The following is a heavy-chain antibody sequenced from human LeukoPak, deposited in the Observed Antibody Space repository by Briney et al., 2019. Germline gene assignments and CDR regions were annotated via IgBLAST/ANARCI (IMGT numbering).Heavy chain of an antibody. V-gene: IGHV4-39*07. CDR1: GGSISSSSYY. D-gene: IGHD2-15*01. CDR2: IYYSGST. Sequence: SETLSLTCTVSGGSISSSSYYWGWIRQPPGKGLEWIGSIYYSGSTYYNPSLKSRVTISVDTSKNQFSLKLSSVTAADTAVYYCARDHCGGSCKQWYFDLWGRGTLVTVSS. J-gene: IGHJ2*01. CDR3: ARDHCGGSCKQWYFDL.